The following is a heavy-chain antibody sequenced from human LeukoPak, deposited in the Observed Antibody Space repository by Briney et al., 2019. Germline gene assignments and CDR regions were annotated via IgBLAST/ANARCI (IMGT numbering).Heavy chain of an antibody. D-gene: IGHD3-22*01. CDR3: ARSSHNAYFYDTMNSSFDC. Sequence: GGSLRLSCAASGFTFSDYWMGWVRQAPGKGLEWVANINQDDSEKFYVDSVKGRFTISRDNAKNSLYLQMNSLRAEDRAVDYCARSSHNAYFYDTMNSSFDCWGQGTLVTVSS. CDR1: GFTFSDYW. V-gene: IGHV3-7*01. J-gene: IGHJ4*02. CDR2: INQDDSEK.